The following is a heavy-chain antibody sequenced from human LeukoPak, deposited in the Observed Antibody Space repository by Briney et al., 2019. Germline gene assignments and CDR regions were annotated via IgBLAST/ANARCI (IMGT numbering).Heavy chain of an antibody. Sequence: KPSDTLSLTCTVSGGSISSRTYYWGWIRQPPGRGLEWIGNIYYSGSTYYNPSLKSRVTISIDTSKNQFSLRLSSVTAADTAVYYCARLKYYDSGGYGYYFDYWGQGTLVTVSS. V-gene: IGHV4-39*01. D-gene: IGHD3-22*01. J-gene: IGHJ4*02. CDR3: ARLKYYDSGGYGYYFDY. CDR1: GGSISSRTYY. CDR2: IYYSGST.